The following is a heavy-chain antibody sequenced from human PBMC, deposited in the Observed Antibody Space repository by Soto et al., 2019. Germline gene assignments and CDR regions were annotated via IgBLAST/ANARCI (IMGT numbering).Heavy chain of an antibody. CDR2: IIPIFGTA. D-gene: IGHD2-21*02. CDR3: HVVTSLNTDYGMDV. CDR1: GGTFSSYA. Sequence: QVQLVQSGAEVKKPGSSVKVSCKASGGTFSSYAISWVRQAPGQGLEWMGGIIPIFGTANYEQKFQGRVKITADESTSTAYMELSSLRSEDTALYYCHVVTSLNTDYGMDVWGQGTTVTVSS. J-gene: IGHJ6*02. V-gene: IGHV1-69*01.